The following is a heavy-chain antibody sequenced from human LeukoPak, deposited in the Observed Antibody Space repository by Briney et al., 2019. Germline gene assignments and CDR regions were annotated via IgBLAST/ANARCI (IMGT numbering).Heavy chain of an antibody. Sequence: GGSLRLSCAASGFMFSSNWMSWVRLAPGKGLEWVGRIKSKADGETIDYAAPVKGRFTFSRDDSKNMLYLQMNSLKSEDTAVYYCSTLTSRGLSDSWGQGTLVTVSS. D-gene: IGHD1-20*01. CDR1: GFMFSSNW. CDR3: STLTSRGLSDS. V-gene: IGHV3-15*01. J-gene: IGHJ4*02. CDR2: IKSKADGETI.